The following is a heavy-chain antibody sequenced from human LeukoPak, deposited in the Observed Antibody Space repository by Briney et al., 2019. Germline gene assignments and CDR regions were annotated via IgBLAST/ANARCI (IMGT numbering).Heavy chain of an antibody. CDR2: IYTSGST. Sequence: SETLSLTCTVSGGSISSGSYYWSWIRQPAGKGLEWIGRIYTSGSTNYNPSLKSRVTISVDTSKNQFSLKLSSVTAADTAVYYCASYCSSTSCYGVRAFDIWGQGTMVTVSS. V-gene: IGHV4-61*02. CDR1: GGSISSGSYY. J-gene: IGHJ3*02. D-gene: IGHD2-2*01. CDR3: ASYCSSTSCYGVRAFDI.